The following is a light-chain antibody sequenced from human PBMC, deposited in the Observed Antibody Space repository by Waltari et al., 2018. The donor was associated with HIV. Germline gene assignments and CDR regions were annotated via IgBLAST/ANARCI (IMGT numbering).Light chain of an antibody. CDR2: AAS. CDR1: QSVSSD. CDR3: QQYNNWWT. V-gene: IGKV3-15*01. Sequence: EIVIKQSPATPSGASGGKATLSCRASQSVSSDLAWYQQKPGQAPRLLIYAASTRATGIPARFSGSGSGTEFTLTISSLQSEDFALFYCQQYNNWWTFGQGTKVEIK. J-gene: IGKJ1*01.